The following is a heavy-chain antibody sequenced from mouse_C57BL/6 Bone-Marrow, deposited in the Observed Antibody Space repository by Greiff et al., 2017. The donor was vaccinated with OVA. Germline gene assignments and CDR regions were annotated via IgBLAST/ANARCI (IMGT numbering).Heavy chain of an antibody. J-gene: IGHJ4*01. Sequence: QVQLQQSGPELVKPGASVKISCKASGYAFSSSWMNWVKQRPGKGLEWIGRIYPGDGDTNYNGKFKGKATLTADESSSTAYMQLSSLTSEDSAVYFCARKGIYYYGSGDAMDYWGQGTSVTVSS. V-gene: IGHV1-82*01. D-gene: IGHD1-1*01. CDR3: ARKGIYYYGSGDAMDY. CDR2: IYPGDGDT. CDR1: GYAFSSSW.